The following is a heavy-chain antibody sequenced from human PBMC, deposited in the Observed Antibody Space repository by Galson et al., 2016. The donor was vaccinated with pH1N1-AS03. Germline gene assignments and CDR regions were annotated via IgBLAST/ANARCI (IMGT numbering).Heavy chain of an antibody. D-gene: IGHD3-10*01. Sequence: LSLTCTASGGSLTNYYWSWIRQPAGRGLESIGRIHSSGSTDYNPSLRTRVTMSKDSSKNQISLNLTSVSASDTAIYYCARGRGSSNLDPDGYRGQGTLVTVS. J-gene: IGHJ4*02. CDR3: ARGRGSSNLDPDGY. CDR2: IHSSGST. V-gene: IGHV4-4*07. CDR1: GGSLTNYY.